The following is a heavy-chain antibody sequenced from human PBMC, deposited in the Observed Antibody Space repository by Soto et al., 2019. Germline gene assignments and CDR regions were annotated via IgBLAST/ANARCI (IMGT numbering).Heavy chain of an antibody. J-gene: IGHJ4*02. CDR3: ATKLRPGTAATCPILKFFDS. D-gene: IGHD6-13*01. CDR2: ITRSGLFT. V-gene: IGHV3-23*01. Sequence: PGGSLRLSCAASGFTFANYAMGWVRQTPGKRLEWVSSITRSGLFTYYADSVKGRFTISRDSSKNTLFLQMNSLRAEDTALYYCATKLRPGTAATCPILKFFDSWGQGTQVTVSS. CDR1: GFTFANYA.